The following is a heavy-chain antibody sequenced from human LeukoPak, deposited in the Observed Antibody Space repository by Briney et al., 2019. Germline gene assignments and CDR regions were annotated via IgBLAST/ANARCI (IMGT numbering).Heavy chain of an antibody. J-gene: IGHJ4*02. V-gene: IGHV3-74*01. Sequence: TGGSLRLSCAASGFTFSSYWMHWVRQAPGKGLVWVSRINSDGSSTSYADSVKGRFTISRDNAKNTLYLQMSSLRAEDTAVYYCAREAMVRGVISGYYFDYWGQGTLVTVSS. CDR2: INSDGSST. D-gene: IGHD3-10*01. CDR3: AREAMVRGVISGYYFDY. CDR1: GFTFSSYW.